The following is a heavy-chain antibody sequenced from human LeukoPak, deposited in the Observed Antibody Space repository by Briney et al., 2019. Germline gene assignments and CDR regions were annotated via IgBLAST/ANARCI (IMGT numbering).Heavy chain of an antibody. CDR2: ISSSGSTI. V-gene: IGHV3-11*01. CDR1: GFTFSDYY. CDR3: ARGDIVVVPAAIWRVAVEQNDAFDI. D-gene: IGHD2-2*01. Sequence: GGSLRLSCAASGFTFSDYYMSWIRQAPGKGLEWVSYISSSGSTIYYADSVKGRFTISRDNAKNSLYLQMNSLRAEDTAVYYCARGDIVVVPAAIWRVAVEQNDAFDIWGQGTMVTVSS. J-gene: IGHJ3*02.